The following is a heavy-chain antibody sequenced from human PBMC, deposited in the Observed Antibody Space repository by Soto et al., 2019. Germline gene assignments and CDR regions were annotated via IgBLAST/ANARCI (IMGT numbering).Heavy chain of an antibody. D-gene: IGHD3-16*01. Sequence: EVQLVESGGGLVQPGGSLRLSCAASGFTFSSYWMSWVRRAPGKGLEWVANIKQDGSEKYYVDSVKGRFTISRDNAKNSLYLQMNSLRAEDTAVYYCARDYDYIWGSTNMDVWGKGTTVTVSS. V-gene: IGHV3-7*01. J-gene: IGHJ6*03. CDR3: ARDYDYIWGSTNMDV. CDR2: IKQDGSEK. CDR1: GFTFSSYW.